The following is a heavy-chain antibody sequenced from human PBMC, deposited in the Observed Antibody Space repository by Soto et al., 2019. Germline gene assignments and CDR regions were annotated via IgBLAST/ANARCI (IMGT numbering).Heavy chain of an antibody. V-gene: IGHV1-3*01. Sequence: ASVKVSCKASGYTFTAHSIHWVRQAPGQRLEWLGWITAGAGCTDYSQNFQGRVTITRDTSASTAYMGLSSLRSEDTAVYYCARENPPQSGSYYDFWGQGTLVTVSS. CDR1: GYTFTAHS. CDR3: ARENPPQSGSYYDF. J-gene: IGHJ4*03. CDR2: ITAGAGCT.